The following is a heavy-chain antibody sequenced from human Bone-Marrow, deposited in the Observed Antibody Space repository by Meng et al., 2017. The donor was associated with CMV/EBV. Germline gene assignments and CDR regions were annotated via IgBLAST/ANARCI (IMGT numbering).Heavy chain of an antibody. CDR1: GYTFTSYG. CDR2: ISAYNGNT. CDR3: ARPRVAGTAHFDS. J-gene: IGHJ4*02. Sequence: ASVKVSCKASGYTFTSYGISWVRQAPGQGLEWMGWISAYNGNTNYEQKFQGRITMTRDTSISTAYMELNRLTSDDTAVYYCARPRVAGTAHFDSWGQGTLVTVSS. D-gene: IGHD6-19*01. V-gene: IGHV1-18*01.